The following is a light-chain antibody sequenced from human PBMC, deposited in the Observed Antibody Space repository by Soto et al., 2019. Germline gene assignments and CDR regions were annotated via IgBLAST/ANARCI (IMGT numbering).Light chain of an antibody. Sequence: LTPSVGTVSLTQGERATLSCSASQTVRNNYLAWYQQKPGQAPRLLIYDASSRATGIPDRFSGGGSGTDFTLTISRLEPEDFAVYYCPQFSSYPLSFGGGTKLDI. CDR1: QTVRNNY. CDR2: DAS. CDR3: PQFSSYPLS. V-gene: IGKV3-20*01. J-gene: IGKJ4*01.